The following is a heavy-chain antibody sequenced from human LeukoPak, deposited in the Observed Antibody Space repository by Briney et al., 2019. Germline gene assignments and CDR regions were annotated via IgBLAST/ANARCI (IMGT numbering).Heavy chain of an antibody. D-gene: IGHD3-16*01. V-gene: IGHV3-49*04. J-gene: IGHJ6*04. CDR1: GFTFGDYA. CDR2: IRSKAYGGTT. CDR3: TRDRAYGPYDYVWGSHNHYGMDV. Sequence: GGSLRLSCTASGFTFGDYAMSWVRQAPGKGLEWVGFIRSKAYGGTTEYAASVKGRFTISRDDSKSIAYLQMSSLKTEDTAVYYCTRDRAYGPYDYVWGSHNHYGMDVWGKGTTVTVSS.